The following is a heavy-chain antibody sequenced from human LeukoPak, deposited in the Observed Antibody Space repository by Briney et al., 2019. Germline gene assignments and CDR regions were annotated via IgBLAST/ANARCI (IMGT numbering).Heavy chain of an antibody. CDR2: INPNTGGT. J-gene: IGHJ4*02. CDR3: ARRYDFWSGYPTAFDY. Sequence: ASVKVSCKASGYTFTGYYIHWMRQAPGQGLEWMGFINPNTGGTSYAQKFQARVTMTRDTSISTAYMELSGLRSDDTAVYYCARRYDFWSGYPTAFDYWGQGTLVTVSS. CDR1: GYTFTGYY. V-gene: IGHV1-2*02. D-gene: IGHD3-3*01.